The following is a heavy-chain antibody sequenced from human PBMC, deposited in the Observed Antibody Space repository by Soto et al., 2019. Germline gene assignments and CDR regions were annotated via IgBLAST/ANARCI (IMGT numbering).Heavy chain of an antibody. V-gene: IGHV3-23*01. J-gene: IGHJ4*02. D-gene: IGHD2-2*01. Sequence: EVQLLESGGGLVQPGGSLRLSCEASGFTFSNYAMSWVRQAPGKGLEWVSGISTSGGSTFYADSVKGRFAISRDNSKNTXYLLMSGLRAEDTAVYYCAKSKPLVPAASDYFDYWGQGTLVAVSS. CDR1: GFTFSNYA. CDR2: ISTSGGST. CDR3: AKSKPLVPAASDYFDY.